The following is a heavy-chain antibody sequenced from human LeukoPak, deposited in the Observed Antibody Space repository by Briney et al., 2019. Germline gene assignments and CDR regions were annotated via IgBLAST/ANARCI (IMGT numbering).Heavy chain of an antibody. CDR3: SRDHGIAVAGIWGY. J-gene: IGHJ4*02. V-gene: IGHV1-18*01. Sequence: GASVKVSCKASGYTFTDYGISWVRQAPGEGLEWMGWISVYNGNTNYAEEVQGRGTMTTDTSTSTDNLELRSLRSDDTAVYYCSRDHGIAVAGIWGYWGLGTLVTVSS. D-gene: IGHD6-19*01. CDR1: GYTFTDYG. CDR2: ISVYNGNT.